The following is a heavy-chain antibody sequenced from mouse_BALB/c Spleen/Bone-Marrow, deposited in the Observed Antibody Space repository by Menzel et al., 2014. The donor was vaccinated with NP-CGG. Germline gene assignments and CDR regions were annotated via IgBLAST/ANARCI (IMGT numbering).Heavy chain of an antibody. J-gene: IGHJ2*01. CDR3: TNHYFDY. CDR1: GYTFTSYW. V-gene: IGHV1S22*01. CDR2: IYPGSGST. Sequence: LQESGSELVRPGASVKLSCKASGYTFTSYWMHWVKPRPGQGLEWIGNIYPGSGSTHYDEKFKSKATLTVDTSSSTAYMQLSSLTSEDSAVYYCTNHYFDYWGQGTTLTVSS.